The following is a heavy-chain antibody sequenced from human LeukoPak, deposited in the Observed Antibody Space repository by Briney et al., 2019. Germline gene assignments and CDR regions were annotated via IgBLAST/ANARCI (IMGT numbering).Heavy chain of an antibody. CDR2: IKQDGSEK. J-gene: IGHJ3*02. CDR3: ARVSILNLGELSEAFDI. V-gene: IGHV3-7*05. Sequence: SGGSLRLSCAAPGFTFRNYWMTWVRQAPGKGLEWVANIKQDGSEKYFVDSVKGRFTISRDNAKNSLYLQMNSLRAEDTAVYFCARVSILNLGELSEAFDIWGQGTMVTVSS. D-gene: IGHD3-16*02. CDR1: GFTFRNYW.